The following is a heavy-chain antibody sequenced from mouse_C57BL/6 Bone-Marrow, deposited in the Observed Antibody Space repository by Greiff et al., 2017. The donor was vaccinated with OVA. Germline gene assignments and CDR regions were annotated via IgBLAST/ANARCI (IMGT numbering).Heavy chain of an antibody. CDR2: IRLKSDNYAT. J-gene: IGHJ2*01. V-gene: IGHV6-3*01. Sequence: DVKLQESGGGLVQPGGSMKLSCVASGFTFSNYWMNWVRQSPEKGLEWVAQIRLKSDNYATHYAESVKGRFTISRDDSKSSVYLQMNNLRAEDTGIYYCTGGFRYYGSSYVGYFDYWGQGTTLTVSS. D-gene: IGHD1-1*01. CDR3: TGGFRYYGSSYVGYFDY. CDR1: GFTFSNYW.